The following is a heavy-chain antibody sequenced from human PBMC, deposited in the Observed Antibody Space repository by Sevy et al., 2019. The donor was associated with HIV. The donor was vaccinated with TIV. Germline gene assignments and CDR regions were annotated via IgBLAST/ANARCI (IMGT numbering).Heavy chain of an antibody. CDR3: ARDSVTVSGIVLYALDI. Sequence: GGSLRLSCGASGFTFGSYWMHWVRQVPGKGLEWVSRISDDGRSTTCADSVRRRFTIARDNAKNTLYLQMNGVRADDTAVYYCARDSVTVSGIVLYALDIWGQGTMVTVSS. J-gene: IGHJ3*02. CDR2: ISDDGRST. D-gene: IGHD3-3*01. V-gene: IGHV3-74*01. CDR1: GFTFGSYW.